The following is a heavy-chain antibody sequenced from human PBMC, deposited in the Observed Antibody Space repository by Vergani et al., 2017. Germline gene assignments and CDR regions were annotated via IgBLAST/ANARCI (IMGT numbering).Heavy chain of an antibody. CDR1: GFVFSESP. J-gene: IGHJ4*02. D-gene: IGHD3-3*01. Sequence: EVQLMESGGGWAQPGGSLRLSCAASGFVFSESPIHWVRQVPGKGLEWLGHIRRRSEHYATAYGPLLIGRATISRDDSTNTAYLQLSSLGTDDTAIYFCSAQTQSGHDYGGQGTMVAVSS. CDR2: IRRRSEHYAT. CDR3: SAQTQSGHDY. V-gene: IGHV3-73*01.